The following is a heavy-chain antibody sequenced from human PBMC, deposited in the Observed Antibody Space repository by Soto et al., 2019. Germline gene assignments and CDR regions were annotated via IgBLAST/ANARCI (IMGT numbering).Heavy chain of an antibody. CDR1: GFTFSAYG. CDR2: ISYDGNYK. CDR3: GKVSTYYYDSTFDF. D-gene: IGHD3-22*01. J-gene: IGHJ4*02. V-gene: IGHV3-30*18. Sequence: PGGSLRLSCEVSGFTFSAYGMHWVRQAPGKGLEWVAIISYDGNYKHHADSVKGRFTISRDNSKNTLYLQMNSLRAEDTAVYYCGKVSTYYYDSTFDFWGQGTLVTVSS.